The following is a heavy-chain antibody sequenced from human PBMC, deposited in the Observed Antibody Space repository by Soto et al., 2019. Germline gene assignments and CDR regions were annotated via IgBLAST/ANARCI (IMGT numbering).Heavy chain of an antibody. D-gene: IGHD3-22*01. CDR3: ARDQYDSSGYYYVSGFDP. Sequence: PGGSLRLSCAASGFTFSSYGMHWVRQAPGKGLEWVAVIWYDGSNKYYADTVKGRFTISRDNSKNTLYLQMNSLRAEDTAVYYFARDQYDSSGYYYVSGFDPWGQGTLVTVSS. CDR2: IWYDGSNK. V-gene: IGHV3-33*01. CDR1: GFTFSSYG. J-gene: IGHJ5*02.